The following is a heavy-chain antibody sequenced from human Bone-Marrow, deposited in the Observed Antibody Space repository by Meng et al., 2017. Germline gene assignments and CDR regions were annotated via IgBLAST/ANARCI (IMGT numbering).Heavy chain of an antibody. CDR2: IYWNDDK. D-gene: IGHD3-9*01. CDR1: GFSLSTSGVG. CDR3: EHTSDILTGYQVPNYFDY. J-gene: IGHJ4*02. Sequence: SGPTLVKPTQTLTLTCTFSGFSLSTSGVGGVWIRQPPGKALEWLALIYWNDDKRYSPSLKSRLTITKDTSKNQVVLTMTNMDPVDTATDYCEHTSDILTGYQVPNYFDYWGQGTLVTVSS. V-gene: IGHV2-5*01.